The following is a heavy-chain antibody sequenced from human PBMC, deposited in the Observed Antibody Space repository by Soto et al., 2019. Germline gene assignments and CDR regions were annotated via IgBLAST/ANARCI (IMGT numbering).Heavy chain of an antibody. J-gene: IGHJ4*02. V-gene: IGHV1-69*12. CDR3: ATWPRGGDWEYY. D-gene: IGHD2-21*02. Sequence: QVQLVQSGAEVKKPGSSVKVSCKASGGTFSSYAISWVRQAPGQGLEWMGGITPIFGTANYAQKFQGRVTITADESTITADMELSSLRSEDTAVYYCATWPRGGDWEYYWGQGTLVTVSS. CDR1: GGTFSSYA. CDR2: ITPIFGTA.